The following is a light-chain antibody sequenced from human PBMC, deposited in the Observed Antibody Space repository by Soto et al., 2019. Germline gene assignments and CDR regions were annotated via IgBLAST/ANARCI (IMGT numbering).Light chain of an antibody. Sequence: QSVLTQPTSASGTPGQRVTISCSGRSSNIGSNTVNWYQQIPGTAPKPLISSNNQRPSGVPDRFSGSKSGTSASLAISGLQSEDEADYDCAAWDDSLNGRAVFGGGTQLTVL. J-gene: IGLJ2*01. V-gene: IGLV1-44*01. CDR2: SNN. CDR3: AAWDDSLNGRAV. CDR1: SSNIGSNT.